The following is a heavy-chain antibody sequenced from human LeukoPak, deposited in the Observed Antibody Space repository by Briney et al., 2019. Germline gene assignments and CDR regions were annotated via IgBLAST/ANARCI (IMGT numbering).Heavy chain of an antibody. CDR1: GGSFSGYY. Sequence: SETLSLTCAVYGGSFSGYYWSWIRQPPGKGLEWIGYIYYTGSSNYTGSSNYNPSLKSRVTMPVDTSKNQFSLKLSSVTAADTAVYYCARRTVFDIWGQGTMVTVSS. D-gene: IGHD3/OR15-3a*01. CDR2: IYYTGSS. CDR3: ARRTVFDI. J-gene: IGHJ3*02. V-gene: IGHV4-59*01.